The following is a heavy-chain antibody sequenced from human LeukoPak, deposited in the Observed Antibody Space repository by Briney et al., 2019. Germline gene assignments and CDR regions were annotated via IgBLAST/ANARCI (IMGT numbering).Heavy chain of an antibody. V-gene: IGHV1-2*02. Sequence: ASVKVSCKASGYTFIGYYMHWVRQAPGQRLEWMGWINPKSGGTKYSQEFQGRVTITRDTSASTAYMELSSLRSEDMAVYYCARVVKYRSGPLTDLLPYYFDYWGQGTLVTVSS. D-gene: IGHD6-19*01. CDR2: INPKSGGT. CDR3: ARVVKYRSGPLTDLLPYYFDY. CDR1: GYTFIGYY. J-gene: IGHJ4*02.